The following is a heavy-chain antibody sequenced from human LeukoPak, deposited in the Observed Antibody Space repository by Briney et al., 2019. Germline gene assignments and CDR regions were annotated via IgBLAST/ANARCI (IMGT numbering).Heavy chain of an antibody. Sequence: GGSPRLSCAASGFTFSSYGMHWVRQAPGKGLEWVAVISYDGSNKYYADSVKGRFTISRDNSKNTLYLQMNSLRAEDTAVYYCAKDLDGSGSYPFDYWGQGTLVTVSS. CDR3: AKDLDGSGSYPFDY. V-gene: IGHV3-30*18. CDR2: ISYDGSNK. J-gene: IGHJ4*02. CDR1: GFTFSSYG. D-gene: IGHD3-10*01.